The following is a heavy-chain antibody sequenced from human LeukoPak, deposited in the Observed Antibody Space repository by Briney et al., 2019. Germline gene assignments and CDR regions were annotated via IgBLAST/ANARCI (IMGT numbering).Heavy chain of an antibody. Sequence: ASVKVSCKASGGTFSSYAISWVRQAPGQGLEWMGGIIPIFGTANYAQKFQGRATITTDESTSTAYMELSSLRSEDTAVYYCARDDVGYYDSSGYYNWFDPWGQGTLVTVSS. CDR2: IIPIFGTA. V-gene: IGHV1-69*05. D-gene: IGHD3-22*01. CDR3: ARDDVGYYDSSGYYNWFDP. CDR1: GGTFSSYA. J-gene: IGHJ5*02.